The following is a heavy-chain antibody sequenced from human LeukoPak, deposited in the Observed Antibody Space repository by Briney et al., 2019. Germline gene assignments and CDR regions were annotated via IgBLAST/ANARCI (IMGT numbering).Heavy chain of an antibody. Sequence: SETLSLTCTVSSYSISSGYYWGWIRQPPGKGLEWIGSIYHSGSTYYNPSLKSRVTISVDTSKNQFSLKLSSVTAAVTAVYYCARSPRSTSWTYYYMDVWGKGTTVTVSS. CDR3: ARSPRSTSWTYYYMDV. V-gene: IGHV4-38-2*02. CDR2: IYHSGST. CDR1: SYSISSGYY. D-gene: IGHD2-2*01. J-gene: IGHJ6*03.